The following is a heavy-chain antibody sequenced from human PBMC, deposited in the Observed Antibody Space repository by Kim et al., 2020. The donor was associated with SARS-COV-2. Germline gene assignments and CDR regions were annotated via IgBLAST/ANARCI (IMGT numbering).Heavy chain of an antibody. CDR3: ARAYNVNSNYHFDH. D-gene: IGHD4-4*01. V-gene: IGHV4-31*01. CDR2: IYHSGSA. Sequence: SETLSLTCTVSGASIFGGSSYWSWIRQHPGKGLEWIGYIYHSGSAYYNPSLKSQVTLSIDTSNNQFSLEVRSVTAADTAVYYFARAYNVNSNYHFDHWG. CDR1: GASIFGGSSY. J-gene: IGHJ4*01.